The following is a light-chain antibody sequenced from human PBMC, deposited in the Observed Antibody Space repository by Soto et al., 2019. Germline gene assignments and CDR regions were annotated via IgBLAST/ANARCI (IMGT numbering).Light chain of an antibody. CDR1: QSVYKNF. J-gene: IGKJ4*01. CDR3: RQYGSSPPT. CDR2: GAS. Sequence: EIVLTQSPGTLSLSPGERATLSCRASQSVYKNFLAWYQQKPGQAPRLLINGASNRATGIPDRFSGSGSGTVFSLTIDRLEPEDFAVYFCRQYGSSPPTFGGGTKVAIK. V-gene: IGKV3-20*01.